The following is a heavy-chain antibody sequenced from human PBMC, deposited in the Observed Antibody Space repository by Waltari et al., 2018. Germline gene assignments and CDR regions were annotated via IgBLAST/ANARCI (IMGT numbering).Heavy chain of an antibody. Sequence: KGVIRGPGKGLVCGSSIIRTCSYTLYAESVKGRFTIARDNAKKSMSLQVNSLSAEDTAVYYCASSWYDCWGQGTLVTVSS. J-gene: IGHJ5*01. V-gene: IGHV3-21*01. CDR3: ASSWYDC. CDR2: IIRTCSYT.